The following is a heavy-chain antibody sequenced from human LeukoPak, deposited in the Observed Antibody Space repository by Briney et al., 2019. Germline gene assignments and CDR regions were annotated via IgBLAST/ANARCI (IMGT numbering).Heavy chain of an antibody. Sequence: GGSLRLSCAASGFTFRNYAMHWVRQAPGKVLEWVAVISYDGTNEHYADSVRGRFTISRDNSKNTLYLQMNSLRAEDTAVYYCARAYSGSPPNCFDPWGQGTLVTVSS. J-gene: IGHJ5*02. CDR3: ARAYSGSPPNCFDP. V-gene: IGHV3-30*14. CDR1: GFTFRNYA. D-gene: IGHD1-26*01. CDR2: ISYDGTNE.